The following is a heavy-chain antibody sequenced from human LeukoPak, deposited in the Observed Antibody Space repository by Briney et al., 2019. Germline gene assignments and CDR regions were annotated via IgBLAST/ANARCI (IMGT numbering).Heavy chain of an antibody. V-gene: IGHV3-30*04. CDR3: AKGPRTQSPNYGHYYYYYYGMDV. J-gene: IGHJ6*04. CDR1: GFTFSSYA. CDR2: ISYDGSNK. Sequence: GGSLRLSCAASGFTFSSYAMHWVRQAPGKGLEWVAVISYDGSNKYYADSVKGRFTISRDNSKNTLYLQMNSLRAEDTAVYYCAKGPRTQSPNYGHYYYYYYGMDVWGKGTTVTVSS. D-gene: IGHD3-10*01.